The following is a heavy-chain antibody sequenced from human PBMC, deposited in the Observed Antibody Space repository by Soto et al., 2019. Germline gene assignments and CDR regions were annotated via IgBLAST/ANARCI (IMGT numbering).Heavy chain of an antibody. CDR2: ISSSSSVI. Sequence: EVQLVESGGGLVQPGGSLRLSCATSGFILSDCAMNWVRQAPGKGLEWVSYISSSSSVIDYEDSVKGRFTVSRDNARNSLYLQMNSLRAEDTAVYYCARDLSWGSNSYYYMDVWGKGTTVTVSS. CDR3: ARDLSWGSNSYYYMDV. J-gene: IGHJ6*03. D-gene: IGHD3-16*01. V-gene: IGHV3-48*01. CDR1: GFILSDCA.